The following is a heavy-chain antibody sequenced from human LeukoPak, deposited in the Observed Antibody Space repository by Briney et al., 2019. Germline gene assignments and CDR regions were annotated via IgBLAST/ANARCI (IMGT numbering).Heavy chain of an antibody. D-gene: IGHD3-10*01. V-gene: IGHV3-23*01. J-gene: IGHJ4*02. Sequence: PGGSLRLSCVASGFSFSTSSMNWVRQAPGKVLEWVSGISGSGGSTYYADSVKGRFTISRDNSKNTLYLQMNSLRAEDTAVYYCAKDRPSSWWFEESTGDYWGQGTLVTVSS. CDR1: GFSFSTSS. CDR3: AKDRPSSWWFEESTGDY. CDR2: ISGSGGST.